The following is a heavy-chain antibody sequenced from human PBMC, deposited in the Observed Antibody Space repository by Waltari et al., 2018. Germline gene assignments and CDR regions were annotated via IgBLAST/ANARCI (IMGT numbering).Heavy chain of an antibody. CDR1: GGSISSSY. CDR2: VYYSGST. V-gene: IGHV4-59*01. J-gene: IGHJ6*02. Sequence: QVQLQESGPGLVKPSETLSLTCTVSGGSISSSYWSWIRPPPGKGLEWIGYVYYSGSTNYNPSLTSRVTISVDTAKNQFSLKLSSVTAADTAVYYCARDRLTSDYYYGMDVWGQGTTVTVSS. D-gene: IGHD7-27*01. CDR3: ARDRLTSDYYYGMDV.